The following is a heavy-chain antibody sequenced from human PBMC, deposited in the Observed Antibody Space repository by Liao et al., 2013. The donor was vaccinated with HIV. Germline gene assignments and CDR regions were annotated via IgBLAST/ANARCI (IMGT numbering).Heavy chain of an antibody. J-gene: IGHJ4*02. CDR2: INQSGST. CDR1: GGSFSGYY. V-gene: IGHV4-34*01. Sequence: QVQLQEWGAGLLKPSETLSLTCAAYGGSFSGYYWSWIRQPPGKGLEWIGEINQSGSTNYNPSLKSRVTISVDTSKNQFSLKLSSVTAADTAVYFCAVGSSWYNGWVYWGQGTLVTVSS. CDR3: AVGSSWYNGWVY. D-gene: IGHD6-13*01.